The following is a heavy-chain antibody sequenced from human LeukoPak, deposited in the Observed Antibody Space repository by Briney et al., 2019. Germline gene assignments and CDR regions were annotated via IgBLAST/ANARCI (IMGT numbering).Heavy chain of an antibody. D-gene: IGHD6-13*01. CDR1: GFTFGDYA. CDR3: ARVSGRGIAAAGSLDY. J-gene: IGHJ4*02. V-gene: IGHV3-20*04. Sequence: GRSLRLSCTASGFTFGDYAMSWVRQAPGKGLEWVSGINWNGGSTGYADSVKGRFTISRDNAKNSLYLQMNSLRAEDTALYYCARVSGRGIAAAGSLDYWGQGTLVTVSS. CDR2: INWNGGST.